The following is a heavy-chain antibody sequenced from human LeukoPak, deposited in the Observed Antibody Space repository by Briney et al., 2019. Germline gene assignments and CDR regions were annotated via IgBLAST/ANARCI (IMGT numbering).Heavy chain of an antibody. CDR2: INPNSGGT. J-gene: IGHJ4*02. V-gene: IGHV1-2*02. Sequence: ASVKVSCKASGYTFTGYYMHWVRQAPGQGLEWMGWINPNSGGTNYARKFQGRVTMTRDTSISTAYMELSRLRSDDTAVYYCARSHYYDSSGYHLIGFKYWGQGTLVTVSS. CDR3: ARSHYYDSSGYHLIGFKY. CDR1: GYTFTGYY. D-gene: IGHD3-22*01.